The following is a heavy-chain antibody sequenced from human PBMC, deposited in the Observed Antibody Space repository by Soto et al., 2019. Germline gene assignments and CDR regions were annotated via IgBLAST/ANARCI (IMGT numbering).Heavy chain of an antibody. Sequence: GSLSLSCAASGFTFSSYAMSWVRQAPGKGLEWVSAISGSGGSTYYADSVKGRFTISSDHSKNTLYLQMNSLRAEDTAVYYCAKPITPYSSSWFNYFDYWGQGTLVTVSS. CDR3: AKPITPYSSSWFNYFDY. D-gene: IGHD6-13*01. V-gene: IGHV3-23*01. CDR1: GFTFSSYA. CDR2: ISGSGGST. J-gene: IGHJ4*02.